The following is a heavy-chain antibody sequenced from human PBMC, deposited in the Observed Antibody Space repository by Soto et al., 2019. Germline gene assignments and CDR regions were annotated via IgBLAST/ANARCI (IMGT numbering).Heavy chain of an antibody. V-gene: IGHV3-7*05. Sequence: EVQLVGSGGGLVQPGGSLRLSCAASGFTFSSYWMSWVRQAPGKGLEWVASIKQDGSEKYYVDSVKGRFTISRDNAKNSLYLQMNSLRAEDTAVYYCAREDIVVVPAAKRGHYYYGMDVWGQGTTVTVSS. CDR2: IKQDGSEK. CDR1: GFTFSSYW. CDR3: AREDIVVVPAAKRGHYYYGMDV. J-gene: IGHJ6*02. D-gene: IGHD2-2*01.